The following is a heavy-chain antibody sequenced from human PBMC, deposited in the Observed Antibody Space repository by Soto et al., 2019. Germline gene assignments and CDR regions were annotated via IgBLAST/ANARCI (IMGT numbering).Heavy chain of an antibody. J-gene: IGHJ4*02. D-gene: IGHD3-10*01. CDR2: INAGNGNT. V-gene: IGHV1-3*01. CDR3: ARVVDYGSGSYYSPIDY. Sequence: LEWMGWINAGNGNTTYSQKFQGRVTITRDTSASTAYMELSSLRSEDTAVYYCARVVDYGSGSYYSPIDYWGQGTLVTGSS.